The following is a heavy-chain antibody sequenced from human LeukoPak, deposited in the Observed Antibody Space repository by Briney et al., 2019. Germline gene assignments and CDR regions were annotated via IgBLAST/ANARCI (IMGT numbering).Heavy chain of an antibody. D-gene: IGHD4-17*01. V-gene: IGHV3-33*05. Sequence: GTSLRLSCAASGFIFSNYGMHWVRQAPGKGLEWVAFISNDGKKTYFADSVKGRFTVSRDNSKNTLYLQVKSLRPEDTAVFYCARDDYGDISWNIYHWGQGTLVTVSS. CDR2: ISNDGKKT. CDR1: GFIFSNYG. CDR3: ARDDYGDISWNIYH. J-gene: IGHJ5*02.